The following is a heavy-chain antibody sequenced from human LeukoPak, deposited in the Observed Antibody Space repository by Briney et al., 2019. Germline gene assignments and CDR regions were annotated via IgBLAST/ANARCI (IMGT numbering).Heavy chain of an antibody. CDR2: IIPIFGTA. CDR1: GGTFSSYA. J-gene: IGHJ4*02. V-gene: IGHV1-69*05. CDR3: ARHPNYSSSWPNYFDY. Sequence: SVKVSCKASGGTFSSYAISWVRQAPGQGLEWMGGIIPIFGTANYAQKFQGRVTITTDESTSTAYMELSSLRSEDTAVYYCARHPNYSSSWPNYFDYWGQGTLVTVSS. D-gene: IGHD6-13*01.